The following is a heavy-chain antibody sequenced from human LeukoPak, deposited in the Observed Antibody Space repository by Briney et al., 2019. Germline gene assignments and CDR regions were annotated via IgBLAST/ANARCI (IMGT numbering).Heavy chain of an antibody. CDR2: ISSRGGA. CDR1: GGSITGFF. V-gene: IGHV4-4*07. CDR3: ARVAAPDVSSPLDF. J-gene: IGHJ4*02. D-gene: IGHD6-19*01. Sequence: SETLSLTCAVSGGSITGFFWTWIRQPAGEGLQYIGRISSRGGANYNPSLQSRVAMSVDTSQNLFSLKLTSVTAADTAVYFCARVAAPDVSSPLDFWGQGTWSPSPQ.